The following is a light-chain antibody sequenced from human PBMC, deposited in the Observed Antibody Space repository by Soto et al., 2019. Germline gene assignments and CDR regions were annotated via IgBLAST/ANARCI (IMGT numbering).Light chain of an antibody. CDR3: QQRSNWMDT. CDR2: DAS. V-gene: IGKV3-11*01. J-gene: IGKJ2*01. Sequence: EIVLTQSPATLSLSPGERATLSCRASQSVSSYLAWYQQKPGQAPRLLIYDASNRATGIPARFSGSGSGTDSTLTISSLEPEDFAVYYCQQRSNWMDTFGQGTKLEIK. CDR1: QSVSSY.